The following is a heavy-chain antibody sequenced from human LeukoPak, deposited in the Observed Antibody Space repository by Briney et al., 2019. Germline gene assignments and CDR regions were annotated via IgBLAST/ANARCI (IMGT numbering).Heavy chain of an antibody. CDR1: GFPFETNA. CDR2: IGNTET. V-gene: IGHV3-23*01. D-gene: IGHD5-18*01. J-gene: IGHJ4*02. CDR3: AKDWIQFNRVFDCFDS. Sequence: SGGSLRLSCATSGFPFETNAMSWVRQAPGKGLEWVATIGNTETFYADSVTGRFTISQDNSKNTVNLQMNRLRVEDTAIYYCAKDWIQFNRVFDCFDSWGQGTLVTVSS.